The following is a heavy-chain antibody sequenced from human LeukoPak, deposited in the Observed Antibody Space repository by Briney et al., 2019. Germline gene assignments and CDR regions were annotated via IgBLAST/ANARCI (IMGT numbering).Heavy chain of an antibody. J-gene: IGHJ3*02. Sequence: PSETLSLTCTVSGGSISSSSYYWGWNRQPPGKGLEWIGCIYYSGSTYYNPSLKSRVTISVDTSKNQFSLKLSSVTAADTAVYYCASIAVAADAFDIWGQGTMVTVSS. D-gene: IGHD6-19*01. V-gene: IGHV4-39*01. CDR2: IYYSGST. CDR3: ASIAVAADAFDI. CDR1: GGSISSSSYY.